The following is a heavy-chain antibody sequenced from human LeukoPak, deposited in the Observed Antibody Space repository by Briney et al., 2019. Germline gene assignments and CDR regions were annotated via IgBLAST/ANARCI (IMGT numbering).Heavy chain of an antibody. J-gene: IGHJ3*02. Sequence: GGSLRLSCAASGFTFISYWMYWVRQAPGKGLVWVSRINSDGGSTTYAESVKGRFTISRDNAKNTLSLQMTSLRAEDTAVYYCARVTSSRGAIDIWGQGTMVTVSS. D-gene: IGHD6-13*01. CDR1: GFTFISYW. CDR2: INSDGGST. V-gene: IGHV3-74*01. CDR3: ARVTSSRGAIDI.